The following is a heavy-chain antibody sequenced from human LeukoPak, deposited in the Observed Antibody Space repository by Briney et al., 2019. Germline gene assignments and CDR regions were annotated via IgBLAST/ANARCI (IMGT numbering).Heavy chain of an antibody. CDR2: ISSSSSYI. CDR1: GFTFSSYS. D-gene: IGHD5-18*01. V-gene: IGHV3-21*01. CDR3: ARDHDTAAGCYYYGMDV. J-gene: IGHJ6*02. Sequence: GGSLRLSCAASGFTFSSYSMNWVRQAPGKGLEWVSSISSSSSYIYYADSVKGRFTISRDNAKNSLYLQMNSLRAEDTAVYYCARDHDTAAGCYYYGMDVWGQGTTVTVSS.